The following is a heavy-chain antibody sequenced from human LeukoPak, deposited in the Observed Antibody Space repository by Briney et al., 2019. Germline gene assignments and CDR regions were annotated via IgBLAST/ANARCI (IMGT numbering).Heavy chain of an antibody. CDR2: INPNSGGT. J-gene: IGHJ6*03. CDR1: GYTFTGYY. V-gene: IGHV1-2*02. D-gene: IGHD6-19*01. CDR3: ARDHRQWLGHYYYYMDV. Sequence: ASVKVSCKASGYTFTGYYMHWVRQAPGQGLEWMGWINPNSGGTNYAQKFQGRVTMTRDTSISTAYMELSRLRSDDTAAYYCARDHRQWLGHYYYYMDVWGKGTTVTISS.